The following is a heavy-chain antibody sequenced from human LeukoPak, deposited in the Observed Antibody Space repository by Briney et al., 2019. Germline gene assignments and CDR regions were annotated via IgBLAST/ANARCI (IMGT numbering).Heavy chain of an antibody. V-gene: IGHV3-9*01. J-gene: IGHJ3*02. Sequence: GGSLRLSCAASGFTVSTNYMNWVRQAPGKGLEWVSGISWNSGSIGYADSVKGRFTISRDNAKNSLYLQMNSLRAEDTALYYCAKDIAAAGTDAFDIWGQGTMVTVSS. CDR2: ISWNSGSI. CDR1: GFTVSTNY. D-gene: IGHD6-13*01. CDR3: AKDIAAAGTDAFDI.